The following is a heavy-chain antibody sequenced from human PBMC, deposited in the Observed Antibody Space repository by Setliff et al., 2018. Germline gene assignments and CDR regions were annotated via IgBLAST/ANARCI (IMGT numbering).Heavy chain of an antibody. J-gene: IGHJ4*01. CDR2: ISGYGSRT. CDR3: VGDYQLLF. D-gene: IGHD2-2*01. CDR1: GFTFSSYS. V-gene: IGHV3-21*01. Sequence: GGSLRLSCAASGFTFSSYSMNWVRQAPGKGLEWVSGISGYGSRTYYADSVKGRFTISRDNTKNALYLQMNSLRVEDTAVYYCVGDYQLLFWGHGTLVTVSS.